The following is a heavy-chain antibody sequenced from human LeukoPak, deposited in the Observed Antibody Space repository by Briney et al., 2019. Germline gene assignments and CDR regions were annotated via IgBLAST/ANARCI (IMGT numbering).Heavy chain of an antibody. J-gene: IGHJ3*02. CDR3: ARVRRRSTMIYDAFDI. D-gene: IGHD3-22*01. CDR2: ISYDGSKK. V-gene: IGHV3-30-3*01. Sequence: GGSLRLSCAASGFTFSSYAMHWVRQAPGKGLEWVAVISYDGSKKFYADSVKGRFTISRDNSKNTLYLQMNSLRAEDTGVYYCARVRRRSTMIYDAFDIWGQETMVSVSS. CDR1: GFTFSSYA.